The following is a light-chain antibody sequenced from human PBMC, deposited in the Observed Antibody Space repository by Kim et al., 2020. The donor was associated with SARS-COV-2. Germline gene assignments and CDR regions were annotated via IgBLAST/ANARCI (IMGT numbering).Light chain of an antibody. Sequence: QSALTQPASVSGSPGQSITISCTGTSSDVGGYNYVSWYQQHPGKAPKLMIYDVSKRPSGVSNRFSGSKSGNTASLTISGLQAEDEADYYCSSYTSSSTSVFGTGTKVTVL. J-gene: IGLJ1*01. CDR2: DVS. V-gene: IGLV2-14*01. CDR1: SSDVGGYNY. CDR3: SSYTSSSTSV.